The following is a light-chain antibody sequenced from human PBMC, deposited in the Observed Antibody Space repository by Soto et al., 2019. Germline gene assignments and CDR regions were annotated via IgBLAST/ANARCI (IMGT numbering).Light chain of an antibody. J-gene: IGKJ1*01. Sequence: EIVLTQSPGTLSLSPGERATLSCRASQSVSNNYLAWYQQKLGQAPRLLISGASSRAIGIPDRFSGSGSGTDFTLTISRLEPEDFAVYYCQPYGSSPRTFGQGTKVEIK. CDR2: GAS. CDR1: QSVSNNY. V-gene: IGKV3-20*01. CDR3: QPYGSSPRT.